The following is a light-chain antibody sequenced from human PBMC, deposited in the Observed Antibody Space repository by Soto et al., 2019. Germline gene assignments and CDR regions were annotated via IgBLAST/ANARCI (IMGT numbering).Light chain of an antibody. CDR2: GAS. J-gene: IGKJ5*01. CDR3: QQYNNWPLT. V-gene: IGKV3D-15*01. Sequence: EIVMTQSPATLSVAPGERAKLSCRASQSVSSNLAWYQQKPGQPPRLLIYGASTRATGIPARFSGRGSATEFTLTISSLQSEDCAVYYCQQYNNWPLTFGQGTRLEIK. CDR1: QSVSSN.